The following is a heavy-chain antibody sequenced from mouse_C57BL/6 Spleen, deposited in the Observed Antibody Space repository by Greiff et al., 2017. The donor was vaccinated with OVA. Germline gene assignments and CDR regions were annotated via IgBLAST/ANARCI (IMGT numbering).Heavy chain of an antibody. J-gene: IGHJ1*03. CDR3: AAHYGRGGFDV. CDR2: INPSSGYT. CDR1: GYTFTSYT. Sequence: LVESGAELARPGASVKMSCKASGYTFTSYTMHWVKQRPGQGLEWIGYINPSSGYTKYNQKFKDKATLTADKSSSTAYMQLSSLTSEDSAVYYCAAHYGRGGFDVWGTGTTVTVSS. D-gene: IGHD1-1*01. V-gene: IGHV1-4*01.